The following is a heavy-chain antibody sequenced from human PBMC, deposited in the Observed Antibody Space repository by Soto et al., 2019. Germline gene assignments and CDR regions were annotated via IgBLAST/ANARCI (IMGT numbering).Heavy chain of an antibody. D-gene: IGHD2-8*01. CDR2: IYYSGST. J-gene: IGHJ5*02. Sequence: PXATLSLACGVSGGSISSINWWSWFRQTPGKGLEWIGEIYYSGSTNYNPSLTSRVTMSIDNSKNQFFLNLTSVTAADTAVYYCARSSRVSATYWFDDWGQGTLVTVSS. V-gene: IGHV4-4*02. CDR3: ARSSRVSATYWFDD. CDR1: GGSISSINW.